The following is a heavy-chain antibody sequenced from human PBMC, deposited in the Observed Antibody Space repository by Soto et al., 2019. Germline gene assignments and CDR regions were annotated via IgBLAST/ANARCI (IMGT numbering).Heavy chain of an antibody. CDR3: ARAPSSSWYGPYAMDV. Sequence: QVQLVQSGAEVKKPGASVKVSCKASGYSFTSYGITWVRQAPGLGLEWMGCISAYNGNTNYAQRLQGGVTMTTDTSTSTAYVELGSLTSDDAAVYYCARAPSSSWYGPYAMDVWGQGTTVTVSS. CDR2: ISAYNGNT. D-gene: IGHD6-13*01. CDR1: GYSFTSYG. J-gene: IGHJ6*02. V-gene: IGHV1-18*01.